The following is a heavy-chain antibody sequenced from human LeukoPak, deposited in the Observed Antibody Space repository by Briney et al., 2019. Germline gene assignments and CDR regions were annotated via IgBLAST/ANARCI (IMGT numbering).Heavy chain of an antibody. J-gene: IGHJ4*02. Sequence: GRSLRLSCAASGFTFSSYAMHWVRQAPGKGLEWVAVISYDGSNKYYADSVKGRFTISRDNSKNTLYLQMNSLRAEDTAVYYCARAPEDYGDYALDYWGQGTLVTVSS. V-gene: IGHV3-30*04. D-gene: IGHD4-17*01. CDR2: ISYDGSNK. CDR3: ARAPEDYGDYALDY. CDR1: GFTFSSYA.